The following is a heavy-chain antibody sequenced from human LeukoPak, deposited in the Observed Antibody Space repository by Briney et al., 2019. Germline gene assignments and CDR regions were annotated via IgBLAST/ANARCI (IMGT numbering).Heavy chain of an antibody. V-gene: IGHV4-59*08. CDR3: ARHFAYSSSSYFDY. D-gene: IGHD6-6*01. CDR2: VYYTGST. J-gene: IGHJ4*02. CDR1: GGSVNTYY. Sequence: SEILSLTCSVSGGSVNTYYWSWIRQPPGKGLEWIGYVYYTGSTNYNPSLKSRVTIFEDKSKNQFSLRLSSVTVADTAVYYCARHFAYSSSSYFDYWGQGNLVTVSS.